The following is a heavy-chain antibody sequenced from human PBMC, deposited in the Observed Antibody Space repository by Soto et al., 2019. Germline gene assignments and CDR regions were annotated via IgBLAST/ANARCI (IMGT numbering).Heavy chain of an antibody. Sequence: GGSLRLSCAASGFTFSDYYMSWIRQAPGKGLEWVSYISSSSSYTNYADSVKGRFTISRDNAKNSLYLQMNSLRAEDTAVYYCAKSPTMVPGVIFDYWGQGALVTVSS. CDR2: ISSSSSYT. V-gene: IGHV3-11*03. CDR3: AKSPTMVPGVIFDY. CDR1: GFTFSDYY. J-gene: IGHJ4*02. D-gene: IGHD3-10*01.